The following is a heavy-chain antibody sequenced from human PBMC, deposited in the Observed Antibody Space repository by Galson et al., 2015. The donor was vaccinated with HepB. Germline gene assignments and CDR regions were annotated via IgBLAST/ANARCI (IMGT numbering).Heavy chain of an antibody. Sequence: SVKVSCKASGYTFTGYYMHWVRQAPGQGLEWMGWINPNSGDTNFAQRFQGRVTLTRDTSITTAYMELKRLRSDDTAVYYCAPSSHYYDTSGGMDVWGKGTTVTVSS. J-gene: IGHJ6*04. CDR2: INPNSGDT. V-gene: IGHV1-2*02. CDR3: APSSHYYDTSGGMDV. CDR1: GYTFTGYY. D-gene: IGHD3-22*01.